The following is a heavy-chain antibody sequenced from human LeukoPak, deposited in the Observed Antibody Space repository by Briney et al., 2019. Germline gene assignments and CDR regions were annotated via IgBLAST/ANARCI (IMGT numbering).Heavy chain of an antibody. Sequence: SSETLSLTCTVSGGSISSYYWSWIRQPPGKGLEWIGYIYYSGSTNYNPSLKSRVTISVDTSKNQFSLKLSSVTAADTAVYYCARQGIVGATTVDYWGQGTLVTVSS. V-gene: IGHV4-59*08. J-gene: IGHJ4*02. CDR2: IYYSGST. D-gene: IGHD1-26*01. CDR1: GGSISSYY. CDR3: ARQGIVGATTVDY.